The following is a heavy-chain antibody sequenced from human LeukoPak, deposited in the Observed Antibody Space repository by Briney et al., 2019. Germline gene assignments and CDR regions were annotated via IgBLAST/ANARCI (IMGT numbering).Heavy chain of an antibody. J-gene: IGHJ4*02. CDR1: GYTFTSYD. CDR2: MNPNSGNT. CDR3: ARGMAAATYPFSDY. V-gene: IGHV1-8*03. Sequence: GASVKVSCKTSGYTFTSYDITWVRQATGQGLEWMGWMNPNSGNTGYAQKFQGRVTITRETSTSTAYMELSSLRSEDTAVYYCARGMAAATYPFSDYWGQGTLVTVSS. D-gene: IGHD6-25*01.